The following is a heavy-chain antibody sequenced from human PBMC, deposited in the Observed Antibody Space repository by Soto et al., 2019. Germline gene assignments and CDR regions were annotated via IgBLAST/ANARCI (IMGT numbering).Heavy chain of an antibody. CDR3: ARDKITGLFDY. D-gene: IGHD2-8*02. Sequence: QVQLQQWGAGLLKPSETLSLTCGVYGGSFSGYYWTWIRQPPGTGLEWSGEINHSGSTNYNPSLKSRVTISVDTSKNQFSLKLTSVTAADTAVYYCARDKITGLFDYWGQGTLVTVSS. J-gene: IGHJ4*02. CDR2: INHSGST. V-gene: IGHV4-34*01. CDR1: GGSFSGYY.